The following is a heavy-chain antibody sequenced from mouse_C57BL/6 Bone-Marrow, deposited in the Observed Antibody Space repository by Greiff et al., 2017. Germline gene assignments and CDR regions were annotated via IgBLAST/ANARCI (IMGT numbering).Heavy chain of an antibody. CDR3: ARSGTTVVAPGFDV. Sequence: VQLQQSGAELVRPGSSVKLSCKASGYTFTSYWMDWVKQRPGQGLEWIGNIYPSDSETHYNQKFKDKATLTVDKSSSTAYMQLSSLTSEDSAVYYCARSGTTVVAPGFDVWGTGTTVTVSS. CDR2: IYPSDSET. D-gene: IGHD1-1*01. CDR1: GYTFTSYW. J-gene: IGHJ1*03. V-gene: IGHV1-61*01.